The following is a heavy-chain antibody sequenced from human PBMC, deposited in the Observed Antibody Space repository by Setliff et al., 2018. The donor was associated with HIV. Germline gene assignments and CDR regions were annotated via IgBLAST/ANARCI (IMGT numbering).Heavy chain of an antibody. V-gene: IGHV4-38-2*01. Sequence: KSSETLSLTCAVSGYSISSGSYWAWIRQPPGKGLEWIGSIYHSGTTYYNPSLKSRVTISVDTSKNQFSLKLSSVTAADTAGYYCARVRQVSDYGDYDYYFDYWGQGALVTVSS. CDR1: GYSISSGSY. CDR3: ARVRQVSDYGDYDYYFDY. J-gene: IGHJ4*02. D-gene: IGHD4-17*01. CDR2: IYHSGTT.